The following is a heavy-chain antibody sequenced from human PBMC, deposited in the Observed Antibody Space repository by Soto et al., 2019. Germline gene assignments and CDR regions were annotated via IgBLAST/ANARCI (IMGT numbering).Heavy chain of an antibody. J-gene: IGHJ4*02. D-gene: IGHD3-10*01. Sequence: EVQLLESGGGLVQPGGSLRLSCAASGFTFSSYTMSWVRQGPGKGLEWVSGISSSGGSTVYADSVKGRFTISRDNFKNTLYLQMNSLRAEETAVYYCANGGGDYWGQGTPVTVSS. CDR2: ISSSGGST. CDR3: ANGGGDY. V-gene: IGHV3-23*01. CDR1: GFTFSSYT.